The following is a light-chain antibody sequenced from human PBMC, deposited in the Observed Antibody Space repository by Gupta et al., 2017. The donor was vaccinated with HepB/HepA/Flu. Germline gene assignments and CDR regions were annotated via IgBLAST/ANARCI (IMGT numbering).Light chain of an antibody. Sequence: EIVMTQSPATLSVSPGERATLSCRASQSVSSKLAWYQQKPGQAPRLLINGASTRATGIPARFSGSGSGTEFALTISSLQSEDFAVYYCLQDNNWPWTFGQGTKVEIK. J-gene: IGKJ1*01. V-gene: IGKV3-15*01. CDR1: QSVSSK. CDR2: GAS. CDR3: LQDNNWPWT.